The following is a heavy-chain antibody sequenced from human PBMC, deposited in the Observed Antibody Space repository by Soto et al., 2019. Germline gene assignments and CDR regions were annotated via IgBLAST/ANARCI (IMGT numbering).Heavy chain of an antibody. Sequence: QVQLVESGGGVVQPGRSLRLSCAASGFSLSTYGIHWVRQAPGKGLEWVAIIRYDGSKKYYADSVKGRFTISRDNPKSTVYLQMNSLRAEDTAVYYCARDKFDNWFDPWGQGTLVTVSS. CDR3: ARDKFDNWFDP. V-gene: IGHV3-33*01. D-gene: IGHD3-10*01. J-gene: IGHJ5*02. CDR2: IRYDGSKK. CDR1: GFSLSTYG.